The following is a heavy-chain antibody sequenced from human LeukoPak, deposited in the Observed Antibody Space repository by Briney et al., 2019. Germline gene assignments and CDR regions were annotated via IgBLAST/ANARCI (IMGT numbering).Heavy chain of an antibody. CDR2: ITATSLHI. V-gene: IGHV3-21*01. CDR3: ARAHNWNDPLDY. D-gene: IGHD1-20*01. CDR1: GVTFSGYS. Sequence: GGSLRLSCAASGVTFSGYSMNWVRQAPGKGLEWVSAITATSLHIYYADSVKGRFTISRDNAKNSLYLQMNSLRVEDTALYYCARAHNWNDPLDYWGQGTLVTVPS. J-gene: IGHJ4*02.